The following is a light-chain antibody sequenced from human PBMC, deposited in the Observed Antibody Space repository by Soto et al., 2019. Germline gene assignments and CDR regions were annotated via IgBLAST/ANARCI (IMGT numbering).Light chain of an antibody. V-gene: IGKV3-20*01. CDR2: GAS. J-gene: IGKJ1*01. CDR3: QQYDSSPWT. Sequence: EIVLTQSPGTLSLSPGERATLSCRASQSVSSSFLAWYQQKPGQAPRLLIYGASNRATGIPDRFSGSGSGTDFTLTIIRLEPEDFAVYYCQQYDSSPWTFGQGTKVEIK. CDR1: QSVSSSF.